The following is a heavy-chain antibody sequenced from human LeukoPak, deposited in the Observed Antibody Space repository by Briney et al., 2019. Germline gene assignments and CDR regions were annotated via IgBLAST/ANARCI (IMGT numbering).Heavy chain of an antibody. Sequence: SQTLSLTCAVSGGSISSGGYYWGWIRQPPGKGLEWIGSIYYSGSTYYNPSLKSRVTISVDTSKNQFSLKLSSVTAADTAVYYCASPSGYYLNDAFDIWGQGTMVTVSS. J-gene: IGHJ3*02. V-gene: IGHV4-39*01. D-gene: IGHD3-22*01. CDR1: GGSISSGGYY. CDR2: IYYSGST. CDR3: ASPSGYYLNDAFDI.